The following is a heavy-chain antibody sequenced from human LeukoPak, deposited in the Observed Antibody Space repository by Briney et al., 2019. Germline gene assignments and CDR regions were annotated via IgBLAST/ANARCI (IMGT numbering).Heavy chain of an antibody. CDR1: RFTFSSYS. CDR3: ARVRGYPYYFDY. V-gene: IGHV3-21*01. Sequence: GGSLRLSCAASRFTFSSYSMNWVRQAPGKGVEWVSSISSSRSYIYYADSVKGRFTISRDNAKNSLYLQMNSLRAEDTAVYYCARVRGYPYYFDYWGQGTLVTVSS. D-gene: IGHD5-12*01. CDR2: ISSSRSYI. J-gene: IGHJ4*02.